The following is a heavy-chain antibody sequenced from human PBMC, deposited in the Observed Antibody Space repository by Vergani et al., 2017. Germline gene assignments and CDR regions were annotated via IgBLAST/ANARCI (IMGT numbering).Heavy chain of an antibody. V-gene: IGHV3-30*02. D-gene: IGHD2/OR15-2a*01. CDR2: IRYDGSSE. J-gene: IGHJ6*02. CDR3: ASSVIAGNVGVAYFGMDV. Sequence: QVHLVESGGGVVQPGGSLRLSCIASGFTFRIYGIHWVRQAPGKGLEWVSFIRYDGSSEYYGDSVKGRFTISRDKSQNTVNLQMNSLRTEDTAVYFCASSVIAGNVGVAYFGMDVWGRGTTVTVSS. CDR1: GFTFRIYG.